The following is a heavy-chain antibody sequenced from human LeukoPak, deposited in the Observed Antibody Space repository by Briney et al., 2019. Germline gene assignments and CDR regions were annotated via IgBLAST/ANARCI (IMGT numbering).Heavy chain of an antibody. J-gene: IGHJ5*02. CDR1: GGSISSGGYS. D-gene: IGHD1-26*01. CDR3: ARDGAHSGSPGGWFDP. V-gene: IGHV4-30-2*01. Sequence: SQTLSLTCAVSGGSISSGGYSWSWIRQPPGKGLEWIGYIYHSGSTYYNPSLKSRVTISVDRSKNQFSLKLSSVTAADTAVYYCARDGAHSGSPGGWFDPWGQGTLVTVSS. CDR2: IYHSGST.